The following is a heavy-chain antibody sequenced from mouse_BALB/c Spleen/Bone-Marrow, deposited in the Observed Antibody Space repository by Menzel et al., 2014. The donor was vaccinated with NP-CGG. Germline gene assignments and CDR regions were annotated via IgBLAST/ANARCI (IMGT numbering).Heavy chain of an antibody. Sequence: EVKLVESGPGLVKPSQTVSLTCTVTGISITTGNYRWSWIRQFPGNKLEWIGYIYYSGTITYNPSLTSRTTITRDTSXXQFFLEMNSLTAEDTATYYCARYGNYFDYWGQGTTLTVSS. CDR1: GISITTGNYR. D-gene: IGHD2-1*01. J-gene: IGHJ2*01. V-gene: IGHV3-5*02. CDR3: ARYGNYFDY. CDR2: IYYSGTI.